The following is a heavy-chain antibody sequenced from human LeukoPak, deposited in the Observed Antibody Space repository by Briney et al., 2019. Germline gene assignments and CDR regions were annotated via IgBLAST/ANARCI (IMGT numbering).Heavy chain of an antibody. D-gene: IGHD2-21*01. J-gene: IGHJ4*02. Sequence: GGSLRLSCEASGFTFNSHSINWVRQAPGQGLEWVAVISSDGNSKHYGDSVRGRFTISRDNPKNTVWLQMSSLRAEDTALYYCARERADAIGAFDSWGQGTLVTVSS. V-gene: IGHV3-30*04. CDR2: ISSDGNSK. CDR1: GFTFNSHS. CDR3: ARERADAIGAFDS.